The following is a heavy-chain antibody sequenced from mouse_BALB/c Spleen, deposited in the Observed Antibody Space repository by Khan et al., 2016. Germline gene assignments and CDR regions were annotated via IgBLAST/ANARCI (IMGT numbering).Heavy chain of an antibody. D-gene: IGHD2-14*01. V-gene: IGHV1S137*01. CDR1: GYTFTDYA. J-gene: IGHJ4*01. CDR3: ARLYDGLYYAMDY. Sequence: QVRLQQSGAELVRPGVSVKISCKGSGYTFTDYAMHWVKQSHAKSLEWIGVISTYYGDASYNQKFKGKATMTVDKSSSTAYMELARLTSEDSAIXYSARLYDGLYYAMDYWGQGTSVTVSS. CDR2: ISTYYGDA.